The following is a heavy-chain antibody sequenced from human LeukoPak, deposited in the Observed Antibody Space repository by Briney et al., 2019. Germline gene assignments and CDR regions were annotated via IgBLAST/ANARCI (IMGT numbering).Heavy chain of an antibody. CDR3: ARLGHCTGGSCYQYYYMDV. CDR2: IYYSGST. CDR1: GGSISSSSYY. V-gene: IGHV4-39*01. Sequence: SETLSLTCTVSGGSISSSSYYWGWIRQPPGKGLECIGSIYYSGSTYYNPSLKSRVTISVDTSKNQFSLKMNSVTAADTAVYYCARLGHCTGGSCYQYYYMDVWGKGTMVTISS. D-gene: IGHD2-8*02. J-gene: IGHJ6*03.